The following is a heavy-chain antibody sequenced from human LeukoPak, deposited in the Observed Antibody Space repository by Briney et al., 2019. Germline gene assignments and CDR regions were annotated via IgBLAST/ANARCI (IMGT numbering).Heavy chain of an antibody. CDR2: MNPNNGDT. J-gene: IGHJ4*02. D-gene: IGHD2-2*01. V-gene: IGHV1-2*02. CDR3: ARVNAGPDH. CDR1: GYTFIHYY. Sequence: GASVKVSCKASGYTFIHYYIHWMRQAPGQGFEWMGWMNPNNGDTKYAQKFQGRVTMTRDTPISTAYMELSRLKSDDTAVYYCARVNAGPDHWGQGTLVTVSS.